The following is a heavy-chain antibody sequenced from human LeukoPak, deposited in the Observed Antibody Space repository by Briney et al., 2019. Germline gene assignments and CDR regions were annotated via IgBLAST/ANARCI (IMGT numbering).Heavy chain of an antibody. CDR2: MNPNSGNT. V-gene: IGHV1-8*01. CDR3: ARHGRSYYGLDY. Sequence: GASVKVSCKASGYTFASYDINWVRQATGQGLEWMGWMNPNSGNTGYTQKFQGRVTMTRDTSISTAYMELSSLRSEDTAVYYCARHGRSYYGLDYWGQGTLVTVSS. CDR1: GYTFASYD. D-gene: IGHD1-26*01. J-gene: IGHJ4*02.